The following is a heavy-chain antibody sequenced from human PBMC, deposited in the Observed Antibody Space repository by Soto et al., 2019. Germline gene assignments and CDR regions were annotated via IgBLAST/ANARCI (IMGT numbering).Heavy chain of an antibody. J-gene: IGHJ4*02. CDR3: ARAPSGDYTYYFDY. D-gene: IGHD2-21*02. CDR1: GYSFTSGYY. V-gene: IGHV4-38-2*01. Sequence: TSETLSLTCAVSGYSFTSGYYWGWVRQPPGKGLEWIGSMYHSGSTYYNPSLKSRVTISVDTSKNQLSLKLSSVTAADTAVYYCARAPSGDYTYYFDYWGQGTLVTVSS. CDR2: MYHSGST.